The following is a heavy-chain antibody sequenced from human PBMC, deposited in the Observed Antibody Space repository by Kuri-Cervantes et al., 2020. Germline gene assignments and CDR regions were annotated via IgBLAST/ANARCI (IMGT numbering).Heavy chain of an antibody. Sequence: GGSLRLSCAASGFSFSTNGMHWVRQAPGKGLEWVAVISYDGSNKYYADSVKGRFTISRDNSKNTLYLQMNSLRAEDTAVYYCANLIAPGYSSSWYFPGKPFDYWGQGTLVTVSS. V-gene: IGHV3-30*18. CDR3: ANLIAPGYSSSWYFPGKPFDY. CDR1: GFSFSTNG. D-gene: IGHD6-13*01. CDR2: ISYDGSNK. J-gene: IGHJ4*02.